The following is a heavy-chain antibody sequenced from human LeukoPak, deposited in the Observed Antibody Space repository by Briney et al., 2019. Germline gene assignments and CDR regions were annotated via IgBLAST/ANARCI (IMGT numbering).Heavy chain of an antibody. V-gene: IGHV3-30*14. D-gene: IGHD6-13*01. CDR1: GFTFSSYA. J-gene: IGHJ4*02. Sequence: PGGSLRLSCAASGFTFSSYAMHWVRQAPGKGLEWVAVISYDGSNKYYADSVKGRFTISRDNSKNTLYLQMNSLRAEDTAVYYCAKPRSAAALVLGYWGQGTLVTVSS. CDR3: AKPRSAAALVLGY. CDR2: ISYDGSNK.